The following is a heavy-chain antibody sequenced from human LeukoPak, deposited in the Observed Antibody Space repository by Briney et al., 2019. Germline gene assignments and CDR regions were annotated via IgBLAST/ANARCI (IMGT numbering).Heavy chain of an antibody. CDR3: ARGSYYYDSSGYYRFDY. D-gene: IGHD3-22*01. J-gene: IGHJ4*02. Sequence: ASVKVPCKASGYTFTSYYMHWVRQAPGQGLEWMGIINPSGGSTSYAQKFQGRVTITADKSTSTAYMELSSLRSEDTAVYYCARGSYYYDSSGYYRFDYWGQGTLVTVSS. CDR1: GYTFTSYY. CDR2: INPSGGST. V-gene: IGHV1-46*01.